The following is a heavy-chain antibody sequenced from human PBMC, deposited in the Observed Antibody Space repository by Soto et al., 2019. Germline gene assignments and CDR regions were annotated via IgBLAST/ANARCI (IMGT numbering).Heavy chain of an antibody. CDR1: GATLNSFINYG. J-gene: IGHJ3*02. CDR2: IIPVFGPS. CDR3: ARGAATKLLVLNYAALEI. Sequence: QVQLVQSGAEVKKPGSSVRVSCKASGATLNSFINYGITWVRQAPGQGLEYMGGIIPVFGPSNHAQKFQGRVTIRPDESTRTVNMELSSLPSKDTAVYYCARGAATKLLVLNYAALEIWGQGTMVTVSS. V-gene: IGHV1-69*05. D-gene: IGHD6-25*01.